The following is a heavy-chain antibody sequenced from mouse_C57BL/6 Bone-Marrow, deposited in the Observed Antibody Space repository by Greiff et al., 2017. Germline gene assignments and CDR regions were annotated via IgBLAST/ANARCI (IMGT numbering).Heavy chain of an antibody. D-gene: IGHD1-1*01. CDR3: ARSDYGSSYGY. CDR1: GYTFTSYW. V-gene: IGHV1-72*01. CDR2: IDPNSGGT. Sequence: QVQLQQPGADLVKPGASVKLSCKASGYTFTSYWMHWVKQRPGRGLEWIGRIDPNSGGTKYNEKFKSKATLTVDKPSSTAYMPRSSLTSEDSAVYYCARSDYGSSYGYWGQGTTLTVSS. J-gene: IGHJ2*01.